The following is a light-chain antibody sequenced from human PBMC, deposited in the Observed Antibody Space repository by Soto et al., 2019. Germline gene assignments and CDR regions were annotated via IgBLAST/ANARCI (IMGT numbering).Light chain of an antibody. V-gene: IGKV3-15*01. CDR2: GAT. CDR1: QSVSNN. CDR3: QQHNSLPLT. J-gene: IGKJ4*01. Sequence: EIVMTQSPATLSVSPGERVTLSCRASQSVSNNLAWYQQKPGQAPRLLLYGATATSTGIPARFSGSGSGTEFTLTISSLESEDFAVYYCQQHNSLPLTFGGGTKVEIK.